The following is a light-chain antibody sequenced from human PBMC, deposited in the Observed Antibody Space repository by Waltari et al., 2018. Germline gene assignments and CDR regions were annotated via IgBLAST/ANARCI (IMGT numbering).Light chain of an antibody. CDR2: EAS. CDR3: QQYETYPLT. V-gene: IGKV1-5*03. CDR1: QSISSW. Sequence: DIQMTQSPSTLSASVGDRVTITYRASQSISSWLAWYQQKAGKAPKLLIYEASRLESGVPSRFSGSGSGTEFTLAIGSLQPDDFATYYCQQYETYPLTFGGGTKVEIK. J-gene: IGKJ4*01.